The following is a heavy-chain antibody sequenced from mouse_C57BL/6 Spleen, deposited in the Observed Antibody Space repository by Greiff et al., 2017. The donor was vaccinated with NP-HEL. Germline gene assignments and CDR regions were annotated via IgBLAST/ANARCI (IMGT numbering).Heavy chain of an antibody. CDR2: IDPETGGT. Sequence: QVQLQQSGAELVRPGASVTLSCKASGYTFTDYEMHWVKQTPVHGLEWIGAIDPETGGTAYNQKFKGKAILTADKSSSTAYMELRSLTSEDSAVYYCTRGGNYYGCSYWGYWGQGTTLTVSS. V-gene: IGHV1-15*01. CDR1: GYTFTDYE. CDR3: TRGGNYYGCSYWGY. J-gene: IGHJ2*01. D-gene: IGHD1-1*01.